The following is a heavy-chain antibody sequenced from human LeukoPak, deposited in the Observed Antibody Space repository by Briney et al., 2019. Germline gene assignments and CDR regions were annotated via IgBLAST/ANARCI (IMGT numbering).Heavy chain of an antibody. CDR2: IKQDGSEK. V-gene: IGHV3-7*01. CDR1: GFTFSSYW. Sequence: GGSLRLSCAASGFTFSSYWMSWVRQAPGKGLEWVANIKQDGSEKYNVDSVKGRFTISRDNAKNSLYLQMNSLRAEDTAVYYCARDLDSGYDSGFDYWGQGTLVTVSS. CDR3: ARDLDSGYDSGFDY. J-gene: IGHJ4*02. D-gene: IGHD5-12*01.